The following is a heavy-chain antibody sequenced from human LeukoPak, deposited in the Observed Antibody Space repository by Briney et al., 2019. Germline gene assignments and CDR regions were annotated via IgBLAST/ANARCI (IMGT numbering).Heavy chain of an antibody. D-gene: IGHD2-2*02. CDR3: ARDRCSSTSCYTNYYYYMDV. J-gene: IGHJ6*03. V-gene: IGHV1-69*05. CDR2: IIPIFGTA. CDR1: GGTFSSYA. Sequence: GSSVKVSCKASGGTFSSYAISWVRQAPGQGLEWMGGIIPIFGTANNAQKFQGRVTITTDESTSTAYMELSSLRSEDTAVYYCARDRCSSTSCYTNYYYYMDVWGKGTTVTVSS.